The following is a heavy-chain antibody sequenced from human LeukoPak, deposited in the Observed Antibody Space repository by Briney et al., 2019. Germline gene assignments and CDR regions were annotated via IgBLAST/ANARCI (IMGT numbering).Heavy chain of an antibody. J-gene: IGHJ3*02. Sequence: EESLKISCKGSGYRFTNYWIGWVRQMPGKGLEWMGIIYPGDSDTRYSPSFQGQVTISADKSISTAYLQWSSLKASDTAMYYCARMSVLLWFGESGAFDIWGQGTMVTVSS. CDR2: IYPGDSDT. CDR1: GYRFTNYW. CDR3: ARMSVLLWFGESGAFDI. V-gene: IGHV5-51*01. D-gene: IGHD3-10*01.